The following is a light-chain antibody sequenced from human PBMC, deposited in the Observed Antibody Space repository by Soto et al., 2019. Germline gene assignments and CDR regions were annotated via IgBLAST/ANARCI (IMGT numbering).Light chain of an antibody. CDR1: SSDVGGYNY. Sequence: QSVLTQPASVSGSPGQSITISCTGTSSDVGGYNYVSWYQHHPGKVPQLLIYDVSNRPSGVSNRFSGSKSGNTASLTISGLQAEDEADYYCYSYTSIKTYVFGTGTKVTVL. CDR2: DVS. J-gene: IGLJ1*01. V-gene: IGLV2-14*03. CDR3: YSYTSIKTYV.